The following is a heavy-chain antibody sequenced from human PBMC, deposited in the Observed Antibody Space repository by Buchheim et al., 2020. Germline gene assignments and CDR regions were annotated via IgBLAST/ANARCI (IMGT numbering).Heavy chain of an antibody. CDR1: GYTFTSYY. J-gene: IGHJ6*03. D-gene: IGHD3-10*01. CDR3: ARGLYGPEASYDYYYYMDV. CDR2: INPSGGST. V-gene: IGHV1-46*01. Sequence: QVQLVQSGAEVKKPGASVKVSCKASGYTFTSYYMHWVRHAPGQGLEWMGIINPSGGSTSYAQKFQGRVTMTRDTSTSTVYMELSSLRSEDTAVDYCARGLYGPEASYDYYYYMDVWGKGTT.